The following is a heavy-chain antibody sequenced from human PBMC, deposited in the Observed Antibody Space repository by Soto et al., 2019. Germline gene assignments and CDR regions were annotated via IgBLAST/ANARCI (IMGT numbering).Heavy chain of an antibody. J-gene: IGHJ6*02. CDR3: ARDRGVMVRGVYYYYYGMDV. CDR2: IIPIFGTA. Sequence: QVQLVQSGAEVKKPGSSVKVSCKASGGTFSSYAISWVRQAPGQGLEWMGGIIPIFGTANYAQKFQGRVTITADESTSKAYMELRSLRSEDTAVYYCARDRGVMVRGVYYYYYGMDVWGQGTTVTVSS. V-gene: IGHV1-69*01. D-gene: IGHD3-10*01. CDR1: GGTFSSYA.